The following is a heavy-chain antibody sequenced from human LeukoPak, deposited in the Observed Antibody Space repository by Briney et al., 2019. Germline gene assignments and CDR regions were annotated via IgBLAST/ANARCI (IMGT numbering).Heavy chain of an antibody. CDR1: GGTFSSYA. CDR3: ARDRRDGYKGYFDY. V-gene: IGHV1-69*06. D-gene: IGHD5-24*01. CDR2: IIPIFGTA. Sequence: ASVKVSCKASGGTFSSYAISWVRQAPGQGLEWMGGIIPIFGTANYAQKFQGRVTITADKSTSTAYMELSSLRSEDTAVYYCARDRRDGYKGYFDYWGQGTLVTVSS. J-gene: IGHJ4*02.